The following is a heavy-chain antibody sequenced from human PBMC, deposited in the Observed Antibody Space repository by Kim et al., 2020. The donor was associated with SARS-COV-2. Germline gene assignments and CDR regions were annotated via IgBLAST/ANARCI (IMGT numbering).Heavy chain of an antibody. CDR2: IYSGGSST. CDR1: GFTFSSYA. Sequence: GGSLRLSCAASGFTFSSYAMSWVRQAPGKGLEWVSVIYSGGSSTYYADSMKGRFTISRDNSKNTLYLQMNSLRAEDTAVYYCAKVSDYGDYPYFDYWGQGTLVTVSS. V-gene: IGHV3-23*03. CDR3: AKVSDYGDYPYFDY. D-gene: IGHD4-17*01. J-gene: IGHJ4*02.